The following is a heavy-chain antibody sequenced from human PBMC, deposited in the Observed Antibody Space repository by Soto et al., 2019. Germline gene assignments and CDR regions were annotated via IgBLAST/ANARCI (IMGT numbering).Heavy chain of an antibody. J-gene: IGHJ4*02. V-gene: IGHV3-74*01. Sequence: EVQLVESGGGLVQPGGSLRLSCAASGFTFSSYWMHWVRQAPGKGLEWVSRMNMDGNRISYVDSVKGRCTISRENAKNTFYMEMNSARVEDTAVYYCVRGDGVRYDGHGYLGRHWGQGSLVTVSS. CDR3: VRGDGVRYDGHGYLGRH. CDR1: GFTFSSYW. D-gene: IGHD3-22*01. CDR2: MNMDGNRI.